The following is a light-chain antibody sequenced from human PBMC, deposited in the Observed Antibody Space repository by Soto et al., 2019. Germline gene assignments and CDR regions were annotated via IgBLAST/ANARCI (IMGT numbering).Light chain of an antibody. Sequence: EIVLTQSPGTLSLSPGERATLSCRASQSVSNNYLAWYQQKPGQAHRLLIYGAYNRATGIQDRFSGSGSGTDFTLTISSLQPEDFATYYCQQSYSTPVTFGQGTKVDIK. V-gene: IGKV3-20*01. CDR1: QSVSNNY. CDR3: QQSYSTPVT. J-gene: IGKJ1*01. CDR2: GAY.